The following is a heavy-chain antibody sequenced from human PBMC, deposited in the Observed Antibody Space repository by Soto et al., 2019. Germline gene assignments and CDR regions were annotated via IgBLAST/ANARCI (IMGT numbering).Heavy chain of an antibody. D-gene: IGHD5-18*01. CDR3: ASAMADY. V-gene: IGHV3-30*03. J-gene: IGHJ4*02. Sequence: QVQLVESGGGVVRPGRSLRLSCAASGFTFSSYGMHWVRQAPGKGLEWVAVISYDGSNKYYADSVKGRFTISRDNSKNTLYLQMNSLRAEDTAVYYCASAMADYWGQGTLVTVSS. CDR1: GFTFSSYG. CDR2: ISYDGSNK.